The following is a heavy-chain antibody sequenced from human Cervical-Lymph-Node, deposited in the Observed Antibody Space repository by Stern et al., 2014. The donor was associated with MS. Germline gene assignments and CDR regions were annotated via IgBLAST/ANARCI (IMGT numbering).Heavy chain of an antibody. CDR2: INPSHGTT. CDR3: ARGLYSSD. D-gene: IGHD6-25*01. Sequence: VHLVESGAEVKKPGASVQVSCKASGYTFTSYYMNWVRQAPGQGLEWMGMINPSHGTTNYAQKFQGRVSMTRDTSTSTVNMELSSLRSEDTAVYYCARGLYSSDWGQGTLVTVSS. J-gene: IGHJ4*02. CDR1: GYTFTSYY. V-gene: IGHV1-46*03.